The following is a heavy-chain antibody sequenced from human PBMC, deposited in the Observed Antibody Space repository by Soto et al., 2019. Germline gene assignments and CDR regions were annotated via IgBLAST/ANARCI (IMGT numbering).Heavy chain of an antibody. CDR1: GGSISSYY. J-gene: IGHJ3*02. Sequence: PSETLSLTCTVSGGSISSYYWSWIRQPPGKGLEWIGYIYYSGSTNYNPSLKSRVTISVDTSKNQFSLKLSSVTAADTAVYYCARGTDIVVVVAATGAGAPFDIWGQGTMVTVSS. V-gene: IGHV4-59*01. CDR2: IYYSGST. CDR3: ARGTDIVVVVAATGAGAPFDI. D-gene: IGHD2-15*01.